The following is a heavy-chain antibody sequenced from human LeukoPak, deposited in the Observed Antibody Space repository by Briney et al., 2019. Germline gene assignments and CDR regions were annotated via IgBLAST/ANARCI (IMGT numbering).Heavy chain of an antibody. CDR2: IYYSGST. CDR3: AHIPGGIRFLEWLLSPFYSVDY. V-gene: IGHV4-39*07. Sequence: PSETLSLTCTVSGGSISSSSYYWGWIRQPPGKGLEWIGSIYYSGSTYYNPSLKSRVTISVDTSKNQFSLKLSSVTAADTAVYCCAHIPGGIRFLEWLLSPFYSVDYWGQGTLVTVSS. D-gene: IGHD3-3*01. CDR1: GGSISSSSYY. J-gene: IGHJ4*02.